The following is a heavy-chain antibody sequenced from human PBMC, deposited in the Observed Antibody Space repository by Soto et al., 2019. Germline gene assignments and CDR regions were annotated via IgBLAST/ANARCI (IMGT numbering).Heavy chain of an antibody. V-gene: IGHV3-21*01. CDR3: VRDLYCGGDCYDAFDI. CDR2: ISSSSSYI. J-gene: IGHJ3*02. D-gene: IGHD2-21*02. CDR1: GFTFSSYS. Sequence: GGSLRLSCAASGFTFSSYSMNWVRQAPGKGLEWVSSISSSSSYIYYADSVKGRFTISRDNAKNSLYLQMNSLRAEDTAVYYCVRDLYCGGDCYDAFDIWGQGTMVTVSS.